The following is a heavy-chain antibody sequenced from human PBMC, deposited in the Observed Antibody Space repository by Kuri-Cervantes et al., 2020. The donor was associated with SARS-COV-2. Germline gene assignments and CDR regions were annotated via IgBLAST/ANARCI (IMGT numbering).Heavy chain of an antibody. CDR1: GFTFSSYA. D-gene: IGHD7-27*01. J-gene: IGHJ3*02. V-gene: IGHV3-30-3*01. CDR2: ISYDGSNK. CDR3: AREQLGVAFDI. Sequence: GESLEISCAASGFTFSSYAMHWVRQAPGKGLEWVAVISYDGSNKYYADSVKGRFTISRDNSKNTLYLQMNSLRAEDTAVYYCAREQLGVAFDIWGQGTMVTVSS.